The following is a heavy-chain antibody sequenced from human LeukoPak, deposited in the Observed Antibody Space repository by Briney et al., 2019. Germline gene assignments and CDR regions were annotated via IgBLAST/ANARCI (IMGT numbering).Heavy chain of an antibody. Sequence: GGSLRLSCAASGFTFSSYSMNWVRQAPGARLEWVSAISRSSSYIYYADSVKGRFAISRDEAKNALYLQMNSLRAEDTAVYYCARWDIVVVPAARPHAFDIWGQGTMVTVSS. CDR2: ISRSSSYI. CDR1: GFTFSSYS. CDR3: ARWDIVVVPAARPHAFDI. D-gene: IGHD2-2*01. J-gene: IGHJ3*02. V-gene: IGHV3-21*01.